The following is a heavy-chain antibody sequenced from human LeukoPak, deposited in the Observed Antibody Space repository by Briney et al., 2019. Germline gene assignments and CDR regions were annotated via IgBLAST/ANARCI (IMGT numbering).Heavy chain of an antibody. Sequence: SGTLSLTCTVSGASVTRTNWWSWVRQPPGKGLEWIGEIFHSESINYNPSLKSRVTISVDQSKNEFSLRLTSVTAADTAVYYCARHGDITMIVDYWGQGTLVTVSS. J-gene: IGHJ4*02. D-gene: IGHD3-22*01. CDR3: ARHGDITMIVDY. V-gene: IGHV4-4*02. CDR2: IFHSESI. CDR1: GASVTRTNW.